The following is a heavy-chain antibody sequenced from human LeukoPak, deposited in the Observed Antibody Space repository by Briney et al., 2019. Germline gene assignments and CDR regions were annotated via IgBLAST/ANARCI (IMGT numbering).Heavy chain of an antibody. CDR2: IYSGGST. CDR1: GFTVSSNY. V-gene: IGHV3-66*02. Sequence: PGGSLRLSCAASGFTVSSNYMSWVRQAPGKGLEWVSVIYSGGSTYYADSVKGRFTISRDNSKNTLYLQMNSLRAEDTAAYYCARVRNDILTGYDLDYWGQGTLVTVSS. J-gene: IGHJ4*02. CDR3: ARVRNDILTGYDLDY. D-gene: IGHD3-9*01.